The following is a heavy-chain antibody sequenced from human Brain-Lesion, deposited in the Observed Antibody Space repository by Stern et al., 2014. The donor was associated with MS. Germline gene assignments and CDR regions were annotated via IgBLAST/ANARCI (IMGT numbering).Heavy chain of an antibody. J-gene: IGHJ5*02. CDR1: GGTFGTYP. V-gene: IGHV1-69*06. CDR3: AKDGPALVTNWFDP. D-gene: IGHD5-18*01. Sequence: VQLLQSGPEVKKPGSSVQVSCKASGGTFGTYPITWLRQAPGQGLEWMGRIIPIFGSTNYAQKFQGRVTITADRSTTTVYMKLSSLKSDDAAVYYCAKDGPALVTNWFDPWGRGTLVTVSA. CDR2: IIPIFGST.